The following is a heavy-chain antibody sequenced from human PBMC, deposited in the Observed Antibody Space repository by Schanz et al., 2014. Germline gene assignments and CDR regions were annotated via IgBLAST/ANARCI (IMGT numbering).Heavy chain of an antibody. CDR2: INTGSGDT. V-gene: IGHV1-3*04. J-gene: IGHJ4*02. Sequence: QVHLVQSGAEVKRPGASVQVSCKASEYSFTSYSMHWVRQAPGQRLEWMGWINTGSGDTKYSQNFQGRVTITRDTSASTAYMELSSLRSEDTAVYSCARGIGGYGANNYFDYWGQGTLVTVSS. D-gene: IGHD5-12*01. CDR1: EYSFTSYS. CDR3: ARGIGGYGANNYFDY.